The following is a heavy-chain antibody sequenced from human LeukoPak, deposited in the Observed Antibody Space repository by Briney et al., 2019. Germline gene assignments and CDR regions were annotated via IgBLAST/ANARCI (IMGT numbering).Heavy chain of an antibody. CDR2: IKQDGSEK. V-gene: IGHV3-7*01. Sequence: GGSLRLSCAASGFTFSDYYMSWIRQAPGKGLEWVANIKQDGSEKYYVDSVKGRFTISRDNGKNSLDLQMNSLRAEDTAVYYCARSAAYCSSISCLSHFDYWGQGTLVTVSS. D-gene: IGHD2-2*01. CDR3: ARSAAYCSSISCLSHFDY. CDR1: GFTFSDYY. J-gene: IGHJ4*02.